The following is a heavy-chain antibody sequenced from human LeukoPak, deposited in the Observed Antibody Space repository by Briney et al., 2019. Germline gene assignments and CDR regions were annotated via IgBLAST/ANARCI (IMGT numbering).Heavy chain of an antibody. D-gene: IGHD3-3*01. CDR2: ISSSGSGGNT. J-gene: IGHJ4*02. CDR1: GVTLSNYA. CDR3: AKDHYWSTDY. Sequence: GGSLRLSCVASGVTLSNYAMSWARQAPGKGLEWVSGISSSGSGGNTYYADSVKGRFTISRDIAKNTLYLQMNSLRAEDTGVYYCAKDHYWSTDYWGRGTLVTVSS. V-gene: IGHV3-23*01.